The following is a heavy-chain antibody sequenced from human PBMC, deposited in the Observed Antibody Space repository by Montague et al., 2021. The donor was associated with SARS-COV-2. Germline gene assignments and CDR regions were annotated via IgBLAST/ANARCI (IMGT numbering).Heavy chain of an antibody. V-gene: IGHV3-23*01. CDR1: GFAFNNFA. Sequence: SLRLSCAASGFAFNNFAMTWVRQAPGKGLEWVSSIFGSGAGTYYADSVKGRFTISRDNSKNTLYLQMNSLRAEDTAKYYCAKQPGAGAVVYWYFDLWGRGTVVRVSS. CDR2: IFGSGAGT. D-gene: IGHD6-19*01. J-gene: IGHJ2*01. CDR3: AKQPGAGAVVYWYFDL.